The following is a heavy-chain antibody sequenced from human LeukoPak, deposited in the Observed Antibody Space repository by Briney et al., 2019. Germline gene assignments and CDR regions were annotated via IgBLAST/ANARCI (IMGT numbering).Heavy chain of an antibody. J-gene: IGHJ3*02. CDR1: GYTFTSYA. CDR3: ARGGSSSWYLSAFDI. V-gene: IGHV1-3*03. CDR2: INAGNGNT. Sequence: ASVKVSCKASGYTFTSYAMHWVRQAPGQRLEWMGRINAGNGNTKYSQEFQGRVTITRDTSASTAYMELSSLRSEDMAVYYCARGGSSSWYLSAFDIWGQGTMVTVSS. D-gene: IGHD6-13*01.